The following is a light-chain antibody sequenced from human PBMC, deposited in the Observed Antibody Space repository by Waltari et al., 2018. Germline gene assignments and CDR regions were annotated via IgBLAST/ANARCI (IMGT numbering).Light chain of an antibody. J-gene: IGKJ1*01. V-gene: IGKV4-1*01. CDR3: QQYYSTLSWT. Sequence: DIVMTQSPDSLAVSLGERAAINCKSSQSVLYSSNKKNYLAGYQQKPGQSPKLLIYWASTRESGVPDRFSGSGSETDFTLTISNLQAEDVAVYYCQQYYSTLSWTFGQGTKVEIK. CDR2: WAS. CDR1: QSVLYSSNKKNY.